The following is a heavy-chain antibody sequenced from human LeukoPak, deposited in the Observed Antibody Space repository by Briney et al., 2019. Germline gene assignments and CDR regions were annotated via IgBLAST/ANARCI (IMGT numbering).Heavy chain of an antibody. CDR1: GDTFNNSI. CDR2: VMPLFNTP. V-gene: IGHV1-69*05. J-gene: IGHJ6*03. CDR3: ARVDRHHFYMDV. D-gene: IGHD1-14*01. Sequence: ASVKVSCKASGDTFNNSIITWVRQAPGQGLEWMGGVMPLFNTPNYAQKFQGRITIITDASTHTSYMELRSLRSEDTAVYSCARVDRHHFYMDVWGKGTTVTVSS.